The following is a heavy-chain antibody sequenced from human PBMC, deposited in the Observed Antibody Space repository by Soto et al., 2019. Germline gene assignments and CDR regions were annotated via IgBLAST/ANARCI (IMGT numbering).Heavy chain of an antibody. CDR2: IYYSGST. J-gene: IGHJ4*02. CDR1: GGSISSSSYY. V-gene: IGHV4-39*01. CDR3: ARHTYYYGSGYYFDY. D-gene: IGHD3-10*01. Sequence: SETLSLTCTVSGGSISSSSYYWGWVRQPPGKGLEWIGSIYYSGSTYYNPSLKSRVTISVDTSKNQFSLKLSSVTAADTAVYYCARHTYYYGSGYYFDYWGQGTLVTVSS.